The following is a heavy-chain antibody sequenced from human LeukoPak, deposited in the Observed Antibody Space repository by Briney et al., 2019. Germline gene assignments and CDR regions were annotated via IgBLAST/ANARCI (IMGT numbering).Heavy chain of an antibody. Sequence: KPGGSLRLSCAASGFIFPDFFMTWIRQAPGKGLEWVSYISGSGSSIYYADSVRGRFTISGDNAKNSLYLQMNSLRAEDTAVYYCARDFWQQGDDSWGQGTLVTVSS. V-gene: IGHV3-11*01. D-gene: IGHD3-3*01. J-gene: IGHJ5*01. CDR1: GFIFPDFF. CDR2: ISGSGSSI. CDR3: ARDFWQQGDDS.